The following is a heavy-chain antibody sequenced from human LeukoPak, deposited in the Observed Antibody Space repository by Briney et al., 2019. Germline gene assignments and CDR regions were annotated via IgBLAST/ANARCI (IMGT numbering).Heavy chain of an antibody. CDR3: ARLVPGYSSSWYGPYYFDY. CDR2: IYYSGST. V-gene: IGHV4-59*08. J-gene: IGHJ4*02. D-gene: IGHD6-13*01. CDR1: GGSISSYY. Sequence: PSETLSLTCTVSGGSISSYYWSWIRQPPGKGLEWIGYIYYSGSTNYNPSLKSRVTISVDTSKNQFSLKLSSVTAADTAVYYCARLVPGYSSSWYGPYYFDYWGQGTLVTVSS.